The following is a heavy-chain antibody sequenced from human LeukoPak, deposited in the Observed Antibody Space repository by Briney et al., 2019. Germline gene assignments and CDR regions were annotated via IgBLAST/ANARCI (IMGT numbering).Heavy chain of an antibody. D-gene: IGHD5-18*01. Sequence: SETLSLTCTVSGGSISSYYWSWIRQPPGRGLEWIGYIYYSGSTNYNPSLKSRVTISVDKSKNQFSLKVSSVTAADTAVYYCARGIQLWLSYDYWGQGTLVTVSS. CDR2: IYYSGST. V-gene: IGHV4-59*12. CDR1: GGSISSYY. J-gene: IGHJ4*02. CDR3: ARGIQLWLSYDY.